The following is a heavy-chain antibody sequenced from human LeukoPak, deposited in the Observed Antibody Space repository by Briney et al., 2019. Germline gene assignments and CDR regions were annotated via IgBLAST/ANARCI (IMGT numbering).Heavy chain of an antibody. Sequence: SVKLSCKASGGTFGSYAISWVRQAPGQGLEWMGGILPSFGATKYSQKFQDRVTITADVSTTTVYLDLTSLSSEDTALYYCARPLNTMVRGITTATDFFSYAMDVWGQGTAVSVSS. J-gene: IGHJ6*02. CDR2: ILPSFGAT. D-gene: IGHD3-10*01. CDR1: GGTFGSYA. V-gene: IGHV1-69*01. CDR3: ARPLNTMVRGITTATDFFSYAMDV.